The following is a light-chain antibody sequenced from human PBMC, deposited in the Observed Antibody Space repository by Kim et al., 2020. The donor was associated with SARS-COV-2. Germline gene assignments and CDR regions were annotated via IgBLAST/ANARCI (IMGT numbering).Light chain of an antibody. V-gene: IGLV2-14*03. J-gene: IGLJ2*01. CDR2: DVY. CDR1: SSDY. CDR3: SSYTTRSPYVI. Sequence: SGPPTQSRTITCTRTSSDYVSWYQQHPGKAPNLIISDVYNRPSGVSSRFSGSRSDNSASLTISGLQADDEAHYYCSSYTTRSPYVIFGGGTKVTVL.